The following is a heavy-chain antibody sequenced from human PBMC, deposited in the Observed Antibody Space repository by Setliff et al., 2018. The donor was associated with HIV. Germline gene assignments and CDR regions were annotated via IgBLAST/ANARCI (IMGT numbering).Heavy chain of an antibody. Sequence: GGSLRLSCAAPGFTFDKYGMTWVRQAPGKGLEWVSSISESGSSKFYADSVKGRFTISRDNAKNSLYLQMNSLRAEDTAVYYCARGRPFDYWGQGTLVTVSS. J-gene: IGHJ4*02. CDR2: ISESGSSK. CDR1: GFTFDKYG. D-gene: IGHD6-25*01. V-gene: IGHV3-21*01. CDR3: ARGRPFDY.